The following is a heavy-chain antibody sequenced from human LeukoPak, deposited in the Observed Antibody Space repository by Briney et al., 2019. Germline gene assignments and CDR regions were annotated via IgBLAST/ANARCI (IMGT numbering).Heavy chain of an antibody. CDR2: INPSGGST. V-gene: IGHV1-46*01. Sequence: ASVKVSCKASGYTFTSYYIHWVRQAPGQGLEWMGIINPSGGSTSYAQKFQGRVTMTRDTSTSTVYMELSSLRSEDTAVYYCAGPTVYYGDYVASFDYWGQGTLVTVSS. CDR1: GYTFTSYY. CDR3: AGPTVYYGDYVASFDY. J-gene: IGHJ4*02. D-gene: IGHD4-17*01.